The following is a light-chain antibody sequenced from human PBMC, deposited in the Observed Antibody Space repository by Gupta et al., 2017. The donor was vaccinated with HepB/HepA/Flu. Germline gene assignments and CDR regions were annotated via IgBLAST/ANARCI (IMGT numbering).Light chain of an antibody. Sequence: QSALTQPASVSGSPGPSSTIPCTGTTSDVGGYHSVSCYQPPPAHAPNLMIYDVSNRRSGVSNRFSGSKYGTTASLTITGLQAEEEADYYFHSYTSSSNNYVFGSGTKVTVL. CDR2: DVS. J-gene: IGLJ1*01. V-gene: IGLV2-14*03. CDR3: HSYTSSSNNYV. CDR1: TSDVGGYHS.